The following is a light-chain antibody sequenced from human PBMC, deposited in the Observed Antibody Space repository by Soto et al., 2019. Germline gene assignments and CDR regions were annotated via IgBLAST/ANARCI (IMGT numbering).Light chain of an antibody. Sequence: EIVMTQSPATLSVSPGERATLSCRASQSVSSNLAWYQQKPGQAPRLLIYGASTSATGIPARFSGSGSGTEFTLTISSLQSEDFAVYYCQQYNNWPPHTFGQGTKLEIK. CDR3: QQYNNWPPHT. V-gene: IGKV3-15*01. CDR1: QSVSSN. CDR2: GAS. J-gene: IGKJ2*01.